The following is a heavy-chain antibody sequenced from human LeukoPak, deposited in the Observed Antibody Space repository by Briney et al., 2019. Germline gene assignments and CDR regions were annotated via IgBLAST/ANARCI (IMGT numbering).Heavy chain of an antibody. CDR3: AWSLLLWFGELRWGDY. Sequence: GGSLRLSCAASGFTFSDYYMSWIRQAPGKGLEWVSYISSSGSTIYYADSVKGRFTISRDNAKNSLYLQMNSLRAEDTAVYYCAWSLLLWFGELRWGDYWGQGTLVTVSS. CDR1: GFTFSDYY. V-gene: IGHV3-11*01. CDR2: ISSSGSTI. D-gene: IGHD3-10*01. J-gene: IGHJ4*02.